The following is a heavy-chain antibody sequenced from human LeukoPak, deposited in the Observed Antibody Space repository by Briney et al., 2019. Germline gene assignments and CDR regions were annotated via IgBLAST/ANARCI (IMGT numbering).Heavy chain of an antibody. D-gene: IGHD1-26*01. J-gene: IGHJ6*02. V-gene: IGHV3-74*03. CDR2: IKSDGRST. CDR3: ARDRADGMDV. CDR1: GFIYSSYW. Sequence: GGSLRLSCVASGFIYSSYWMHWVRQAPGKGLVWVSLIKSDGRSTMYADSVKGRFTISRDNAKNTLYLQMNSLRAEDTAVYYCARDRADGMDVWGQGTTVTVSS.